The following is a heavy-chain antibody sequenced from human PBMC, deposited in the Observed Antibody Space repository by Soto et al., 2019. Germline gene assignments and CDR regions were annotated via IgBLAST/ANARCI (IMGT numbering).Heavy chain of an antibody. CDR1: GFTFSSYG. CDR2: ISYDGSNK. V-gene: IGHV3-30*18. D-gene: IGHD2-2*01. J-gene: IGHJ6*02. CDR3: AEDLARHDLSSAGCCRYYYYGMDV. Sequence: GGSLRLSCAASGFTFSSYGMHWVRQAPGKGLEWVAVISYDGSNKYYADSVKGRFTISRDNSKNTLYLQMNSLRTEDTAVYYCAEDLARHDLSSAGCCRYYYYGMDVWGQGTTVTVSS.